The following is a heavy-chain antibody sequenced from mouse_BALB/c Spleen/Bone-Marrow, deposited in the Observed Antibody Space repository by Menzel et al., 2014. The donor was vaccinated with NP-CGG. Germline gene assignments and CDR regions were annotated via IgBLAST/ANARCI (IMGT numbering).Heavy chain of an antibody. CDR1: GYTLTENA. V-gene: IGHV1-67*01. J-gene: IGHJ2*01. CDR3: ASTAGTKYDYFAY. D-gene: IGHD1-2*01. CDR2: ISTYSGNT. Sequence: VQGVESGPELVRPGVSVMISCKDSGYTLTENAMHWVKQSHAKSLEWIGVISTYSGNTNYNQKFKGKATMTVDKSSSTAYMELARLTSEDSAIYYCASTAGTKYDYFAYWGQGTTLTVSS.